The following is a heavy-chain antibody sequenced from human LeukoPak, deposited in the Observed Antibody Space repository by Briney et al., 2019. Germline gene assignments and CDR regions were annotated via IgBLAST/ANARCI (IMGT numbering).Heavy chain of an antibody. CDR2: INWNGGST. Sequence: GGSLRLSCAASGFTFDDYGMSWVRQAPGKGLEWVSGINWNGGSTGYADSVKGRFTTSRDNAKNSLYLQMNSLRAEDTALYYCARSYDFWRDFDYWGQGTLVTVSS. D-gene: IGHD3-3*01. CDR1: GFTFDDYG. V-gene: IGHV3-20*04. CDR3: ARSYDFWRDFDY. J-gene: IGHJ4*02.